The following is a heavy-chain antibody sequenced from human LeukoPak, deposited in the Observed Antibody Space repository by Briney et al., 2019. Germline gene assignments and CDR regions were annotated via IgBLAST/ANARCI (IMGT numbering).Heavy chain of an antibody. V-gene: IGHV3-21*01. CDR1: GFTFSSYS. Sequence: GGSLRLSCAAYGFTFSSYSMNWVRQAPGKGLEWVSSIGSSSSYIYYADSVKGRFTISRDNAKNSLYLQMNSLRAEDTAVYYCARGLAVRQKAAAGTKRSYYFDYWGQGTLVTVSS. J-gene: IGHJ4*02. CDR3: ARGLAVRQKAAAGTKRSYYFDY. D-gene: IGHD6-13*01. CDR2: IGSSSSYI.